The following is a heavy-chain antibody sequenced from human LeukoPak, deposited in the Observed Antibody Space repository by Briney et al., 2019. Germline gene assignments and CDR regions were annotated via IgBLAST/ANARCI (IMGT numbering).Heavy chain of an antibody. Sequence: ASVKVSCKASGYTFTSYGISCVRQAPGHGLEWMGWIRAYNGNTNYAQKLQGRVTMTTDTSTSTAYIELRRLRYDDTAVYCSTGVYQYSSLRHFAYWGQGTLVTVSS. D-gene: IGHD6-6*01. CDR2: IRAYNGNT. V-gene: IGHV1-18*01. J-gene: IGHJ4*02. CDR1: GYTFTSYG. CDR3: TGVYQYSSLRHFAY.